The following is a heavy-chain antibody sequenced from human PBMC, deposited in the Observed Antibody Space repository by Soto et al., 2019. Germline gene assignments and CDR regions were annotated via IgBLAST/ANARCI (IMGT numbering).Heavy chain of an antibody. D-gene: IGHD3-10*01. Sequence: ASVKVSCKASGYTFTSYGISWVRQAPGQGLEWMGWISAYNGNTNYAQKLQGRVTMTTDTSTSTAYMELRSLRSDDTAVYYCARVKSPITMVRGVDIWGQGTMVTVSS. J-gene: IGHJ3*02. CDR1: GYTFTSYG. CDR2: ISAYNGNT. V-gene: IGHV1-18*01. CDR3: ARVKSPITMVRGVDI.